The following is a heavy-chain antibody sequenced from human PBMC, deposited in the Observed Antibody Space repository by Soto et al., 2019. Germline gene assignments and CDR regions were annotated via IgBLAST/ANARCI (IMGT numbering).Heavy chain of an antibody. CDR3: AREWGLVITPVGY. CDR1: GFTFSSYA. V-gene: IGHV3-30-3*01. Sequence: GGSLRLSCAASGFTFSSYAMHWVRQAPGKGLEWVAVISYDGSNKYYADSVKGRFTISRDNSKNTLYLQMNSLRAEDTAVYYCAREWGLVITPVGYWGQGTLVTVSS. J-gene: IGHJ4*02. CDR2: ISYDGSNK. D-gene: IGHD1-20*01.